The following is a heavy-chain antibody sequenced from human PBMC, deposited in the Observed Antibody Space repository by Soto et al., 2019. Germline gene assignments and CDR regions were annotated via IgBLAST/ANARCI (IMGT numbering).Heavy chain of an antibody. CDR1: GYTFTSYG. J-gene: IGHJ4*01. V-gene: IGHV1-18*04. CDR2: ISAYNGNK. CDR3: ARDQGLYYGSRSYSDY. D-gene: IGHD3-10*01. Sequence: GXSVKVSSKASGYTFTSYGISLVRHTPGQGLEWMGWISAYNGNKNYAQNLQGRVTMTTDPSTSRAYMELRSLRSDHTAVYFCARDQGLYYGSRSYSDYWGHGTLVTVSS.